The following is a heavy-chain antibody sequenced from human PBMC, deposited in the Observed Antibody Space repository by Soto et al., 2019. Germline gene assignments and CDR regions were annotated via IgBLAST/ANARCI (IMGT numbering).Heavy chain of an antibody. D-gene: IGHD6-13*01. CDR3: ARETNSGIAAA. CDR2: IYSGGST. V-gene: IGHV3-53*01. J-gene: IGHJ5*02. CDR1: GFTFSINY. Sequence: PWGSLILSCAASGFTFSINYMSWVRQAPGKGLEWVSVIYSGGSTYYADSVKGRFTISRDNSKNTLYLQMNSLRAEDTAVYYCARETNSGIAAAWGQGTLVTVSS.